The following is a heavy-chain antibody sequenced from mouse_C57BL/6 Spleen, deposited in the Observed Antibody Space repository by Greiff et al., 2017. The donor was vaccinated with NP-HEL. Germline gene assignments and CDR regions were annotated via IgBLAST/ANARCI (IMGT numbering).Heavy chain of an antibody. V-gene: IGHV2-2*01. CDR2: IWRGGST. CDR1: GFSLTSYG. D-gene: IGHD1-1*01. J-gene: IGHJ3*01. CDR3: ASYYYGSSYEAWFAY. Sequence: VQLQQSGPGLVQPSQSLSITCTVSGFSLTSYGVHWVRQSPGKGLEWLGVIWRGGSTDYNAAFISRLSISKDNSKSQVFFKMNSLQADDTAIYYCASYYYGSSYEAWFAYWGQGTLVTVSA.